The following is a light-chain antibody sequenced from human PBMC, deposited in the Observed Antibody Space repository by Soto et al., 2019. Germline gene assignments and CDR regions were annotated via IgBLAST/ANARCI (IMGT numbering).Light chain of an antibody. CDR3: HVWDSGSDHHV. Sequence: SYELAQPPSVSVAPGQTASITCGGNNIGSKSVHWYQQKAGQAPVLVVYDDSDRPSGIPARFSGSNSGKTATLTISRVEAGDEADYYCHVWDSGSDHHVFGTGTNLTVL. J-gene: IGLJ1*01. CDR2: DDS. V-gene: IGLV3-21*02. CDR1: NIGSKS.